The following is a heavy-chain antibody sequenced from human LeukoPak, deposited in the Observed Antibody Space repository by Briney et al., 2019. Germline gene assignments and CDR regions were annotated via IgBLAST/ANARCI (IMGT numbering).Heavy chain of an antibody. V-gene: IGHV3-49*04. CDR3: TRGRSYFEY. CDR2: IRSKAYGATI. J-gene: IGHJ4*02. Sequence: GGSLRLSCTTSGISFGDYAMTWVRQAPGKGLEWVGFIRSKAYGATIEYAASVKGRFTISRDDSKSIAYLQMNSLKTEDTAVYYCTRGRSYFEYCGQGTLVTVSS. CDR1: GISFGDYA.